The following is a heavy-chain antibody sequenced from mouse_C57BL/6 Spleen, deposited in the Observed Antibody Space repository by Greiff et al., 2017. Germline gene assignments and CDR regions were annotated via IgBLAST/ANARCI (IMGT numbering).Heavy chain of an antibody. CDR2: INPSTGGT. CDR3: ARRSLLRAGYIDD. CDR1: GYSFTGYY. V-gene: IGHV1-42*01. J-gene: IGHJ1*03. Sequence: EVQLQQSGPELVKPGASVQISCKASGYSFTGYYMHWVKQSPEKGLEWIGEINPSTGGTNYNQKFKAKATLTVDNTSSTAYMQLKSLTSEDSAVYYCARRSLLRAGYIDDWGKGTTLTVSS. D-gene: IGHD1-1*01.